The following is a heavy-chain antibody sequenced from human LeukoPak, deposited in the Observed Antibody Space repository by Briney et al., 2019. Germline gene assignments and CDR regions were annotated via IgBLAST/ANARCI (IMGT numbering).Heavy chain of an antibody. CDR3: ASMVVRGAPVGDY. J-gene: IGHJ4*02. CDR1: GGSFGGYY. V-gene: IGHV4-34*01. D-gene: IGHD3-10*01. CDR2: INHSGST. Sequence: SETLSLTCAVYGGSFGGYYWSWIRQPPGKGLEWIGEINHSGSTNYNPSLRSRVTISVDTSKNQFSLKLSSVTAADTAVYYCASMVVRGAPVGDYWGQGTLVTVSS.